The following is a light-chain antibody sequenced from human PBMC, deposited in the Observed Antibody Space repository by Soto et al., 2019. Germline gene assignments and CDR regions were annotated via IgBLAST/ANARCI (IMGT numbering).Light chain of an antibody. CDR2: KAS. Sequence: DIQMTQSPATLSASVGDRVTITCRASQSISSWLAWYQLKPEKAPKLLIYKASNLQSGVPSRFSGSGSGTDFNLTISSLQPDDIATYYCQQYHADSTFGQGTKLEIK. V-gene: IGKV1-5*03. CDR3: QQYHADST. CDR1: QSISSW. J-gene: IGKJ2*01.